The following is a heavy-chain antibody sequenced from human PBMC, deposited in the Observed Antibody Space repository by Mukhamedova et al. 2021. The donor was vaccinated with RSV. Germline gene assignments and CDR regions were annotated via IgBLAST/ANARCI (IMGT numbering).Heavy chain of an antibody. J-gene: IGHJ3*01. Sequence: ISWVRQAPGKGLEWVGFLRSKTYTGTTDYGASVKGRFTISRDDSKSIAYLQMNSLKPEDTAVYYCTRCNTLFGVLIDLPFDVWGQG. CDR2: LRSKTYTGTT. CDR3: TRCNTLFGVLIDLPFDV. V-gene: IGHV3-49*02. D-gene: IGHD3-3*01.